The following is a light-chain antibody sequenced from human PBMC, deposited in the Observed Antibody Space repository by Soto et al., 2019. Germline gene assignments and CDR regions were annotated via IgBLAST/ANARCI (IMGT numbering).Light chain of an antibody. Sequence: EIVMTQSPATLSVSPGERATLSCRASQSIGSNLAWYQQRPGRGPRLLIYGASTRATGITARFRGRGSGTEFTLNINGLESEDFVVYYCQQYDNWPPTFGGGAKVEIK. V-gene: IGKV3-15*01. CDR2: GAS. CDR1: QSIGSN. CDR3: QQYDNWPPT. J-gene: IGKJ4*01.